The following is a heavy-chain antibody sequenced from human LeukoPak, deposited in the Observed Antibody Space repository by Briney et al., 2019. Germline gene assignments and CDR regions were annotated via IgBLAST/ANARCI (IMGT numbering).Heavy chain of an antibody. CDR2: ISYDGSNK. Sequence: PGGSLRLSCAASGFTFSSYGMHWVRQAPGKGLEWVAVISYDGSNKYYADSVKGRFTISRDNSKNTLYLQMNSLRAEDTAVYYCAKDYDYVWGSYRYTGHAFDIWGQGTMVTVSS. D-gene: IGHD3-16*02. CDR3: AKDYDYVWGSYRYTGHAFDI. CDR1: GFTFSSYG. V-gene: IGHV3-30*18. J-gene: IGHJ3*02.